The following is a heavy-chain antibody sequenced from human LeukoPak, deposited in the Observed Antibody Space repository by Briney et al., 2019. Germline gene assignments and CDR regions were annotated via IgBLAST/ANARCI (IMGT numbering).Heavy chain of an antibody. V-gene: IGHV4-4*09. CDR3: ARDRSGWYGSEY. Sequence: SETLSLTCTVSGGSISSYYWSWIRQPPGKGLEWIGYIYTSGSTNYNPSLKSRVTMSVDTSKNQFFLKLSSVTAADTAVYYCARDRSGWYGSEYWGQGTLVTVSS. D-gene: IGHD6-19*01. CDR2: IYTSGST. J-gene: IGHJ4*02. CDR1: GGSISSYY.